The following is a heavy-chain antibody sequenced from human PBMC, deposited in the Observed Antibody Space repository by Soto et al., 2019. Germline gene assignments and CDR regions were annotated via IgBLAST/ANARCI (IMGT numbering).Heavy chain of an antibody. CDR1: GFTVSSNY. CDR2: IYSGGST. Sequence: EVQLVESGGGLVQPGGSLRLSCAASGFTVSSNYMSWVRQAPGKGLEWVSVIYSGGSTYYADSVKGRFTISRDNSKNTLYLQMNSLRAEDTAVYYCAREAYYYYYMDVWGKGTTVTVSS. V-gene: IGHV3-66*01. CDR3: AREAYYYYYMDV. J-gene: IGHJ6*03.